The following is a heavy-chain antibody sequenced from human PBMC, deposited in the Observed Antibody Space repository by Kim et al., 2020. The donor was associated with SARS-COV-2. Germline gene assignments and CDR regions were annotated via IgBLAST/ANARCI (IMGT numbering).Heavy chain of an antibody. D-gene: IGHD3-10*01. CDR1: GFNLGDFT. J-gene: IGHJ6*02. V-gene: IGHV3-49*04. Sequence: GGSLRLSCTASGFNLGDFTLSWVRQAAGRGLEWLGCIRKKLDDGATEYAASGKGRFTLSRDDSRGIANLQMNNLENADTDVYYCTREGEYNSTWFGRSFSYFSMDVWGQGATVTVSS. CDR3: TREGEYNSTWFGRSFSYFSMDV. CDR2: IRKKLDDGAT.